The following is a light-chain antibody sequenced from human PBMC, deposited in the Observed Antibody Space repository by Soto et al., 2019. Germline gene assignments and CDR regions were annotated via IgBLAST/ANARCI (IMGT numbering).Light chain of an antibody. J-gene: IGKJ4*01. CDR3: QKFNAVPT. V-gene: IGKV1-27*01. Sequence: DIQMTQSPSSLSASVGDRVTITCRASQAIRNYLAWYQQKPGKVPTLLISAASTLQSGVPSRFSGSGSGTDFTLTSSILQPEYVATYYCQKFNAVPTFGGGTKVEIK. CDR2: AAS. CDR1: QAIRNY.